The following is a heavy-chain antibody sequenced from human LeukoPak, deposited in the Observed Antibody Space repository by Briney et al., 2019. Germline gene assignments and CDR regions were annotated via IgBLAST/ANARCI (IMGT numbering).Heavy chain of an antibody. CDR3: ARHTYARPFDF. CDR1: GGSISGPY. J-gene: IGHJ4*02. V-gene: IGHV4-59*08. Sequence: SETLSLTCTVSGGSISGPYWSWIRQPPGKGLEWIAYVYYSGDTNYNPSLKSRAAISLDTSKNQFSLTVTSVTAADTAIYYCARHTYARPFDFWGQGTLVTVSS. CDR2: VYYSGDT. D-gene: IGHD6-6*01.